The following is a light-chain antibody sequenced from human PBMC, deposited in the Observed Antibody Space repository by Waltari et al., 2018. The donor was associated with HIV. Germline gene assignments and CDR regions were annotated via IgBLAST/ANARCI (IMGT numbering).Light chain of an antibody. V-gene: IGKV1-5*03. Sequence: DIQMTQSPSALSASVGDRVTITCRASQSSDSWLAWYRQKPGKAPKHLLYKASSLESGAPSRFSGSGSGTEFTLTSSSLQPDDCATYYCQQYKSYCTCGQGTKVEIK. CDR2: KAS. CDR3: QQYKSYCT. J-gene: IGKJ1*01. CDR1: QSSDSW.